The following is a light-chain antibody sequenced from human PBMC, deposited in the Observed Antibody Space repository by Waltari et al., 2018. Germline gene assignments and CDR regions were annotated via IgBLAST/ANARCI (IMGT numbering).Light chain of an antibody. CDR3: QVFET. CDR2: DAS. V-gene: IGKV3-11*01. Sequence: EVVLTQSPATLSLSPGERATLSCRASQSIRTYLAWYQQKPGQAPRLLIYDASKRATDIPARFSGSGSGTDFILTISSLQPDDFATYYCQVFETFGQGTKLEIK. CDR1: QSIRTY. J-gene: IGKJ2*01.